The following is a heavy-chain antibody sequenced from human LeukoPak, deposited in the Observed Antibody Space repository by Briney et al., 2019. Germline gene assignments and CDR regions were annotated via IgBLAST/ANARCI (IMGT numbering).Heavy chain of an antibody. J-gene: IGHJ6*03. Sequence: GGSLRLSCAASGFTFSNYGMHWARQAPGKGLEWVSFIRYDGSNKYYANSVKGRFTISRGNSKNTLYLQMNSLRAEDTAMYYCAKDGWDCSSGSCPSYYYYMDVWGKGTTVTVSS. V-gene: IGHV3-30*02. D-gene: IGHD2-15*01. CDR3: AKDGWDCSSGSCPSYYYYMDV. CDR2: IRYDGSNK. CDR1: GFTFSNYG.